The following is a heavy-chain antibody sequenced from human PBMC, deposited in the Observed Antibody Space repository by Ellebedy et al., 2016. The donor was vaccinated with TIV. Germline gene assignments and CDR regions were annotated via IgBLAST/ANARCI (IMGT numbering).Heavy chain of an antibody. V-gene: IGHV4-34*01. CDR2: INHSGST. CDR1: GGSFSGYY. Sequence: SQTLSLTCXVYGGSFSGYYWSWIRQPPGKGLEWIGEINHSGSTNYNPSLKSRVTISVDTSKNQFSLKLSSVTAADTAVYYCARGGATVVTPERDYYYYMDVWGKGTTVTVSS. CDR3: ARGGATVVTPERDYYYYMDV. D-gene: IGHD4-23*01. J-gene: IGHJ6*03.